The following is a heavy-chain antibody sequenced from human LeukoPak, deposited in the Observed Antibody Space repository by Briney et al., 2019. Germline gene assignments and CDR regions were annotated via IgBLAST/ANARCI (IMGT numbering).Heavy chain of an antibody. CDR2: TGLNSVNT. V-gene: IGHV3-23*01. CDR1: GFTFSRHA. J-gene: IGHJ4*02. Sequence: GGSLRLSCAASGFTFSRHAMSWVRQAPGKGLEWVSTTGLNSVNTLCAESVQGRFSISRENSKNTLDLQMDNLRVDDAAVYYCEKGDDIGKHPTRAYYFDTWGQGTLVTVSS. D-gene: IGHD5-24*01. CDR3: EKGDDIGKHPTRAYYFDT.